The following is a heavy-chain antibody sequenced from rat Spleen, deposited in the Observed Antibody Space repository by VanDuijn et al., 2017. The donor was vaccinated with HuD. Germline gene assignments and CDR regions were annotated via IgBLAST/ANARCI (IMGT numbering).Heavy chain of an antibody. V-gene: IGHV5-25*01. Sequence: EVQLVESDGGLVQPGRSLKLSCAASGFTFSNFYMAWVRQAPMKGLEWVASITAGGDDTYYRDSVKGRFTISRDNARSVLDLEMDSLRSEDTATYYCTRRGYNYYFDYWGQGVMVTVSS. CDR3: TRRGYNYYFDY. CDR1: GFTFSNFY. D-gene: IGHD1-4*01. CDR2: ITAGGDDT. J-gene: IGHJ2*01.